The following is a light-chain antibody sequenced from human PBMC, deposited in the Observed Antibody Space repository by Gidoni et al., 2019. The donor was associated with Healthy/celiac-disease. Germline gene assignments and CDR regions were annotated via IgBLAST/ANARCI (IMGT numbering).Light chain of an antibody. CDR3: AAWDDSLNGPVV. J-gene: IGLJ2*01. CDR1: SSNIGSNT. V-gene: IGLV1-44*01. CDR2: SNN. Sequence: QSVLTQPPSASGTPGQRVTISCSGSSSNIGSNTVNWYQQLPGTAPKLLIYSNNPRPSGVPDRFSGSKSGTSASLAISGLQSEDEADDYCAAWDDSLNGPVVFGGGTKLTVL.